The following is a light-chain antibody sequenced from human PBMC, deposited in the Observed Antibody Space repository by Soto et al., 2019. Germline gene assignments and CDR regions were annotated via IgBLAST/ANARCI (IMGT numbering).Light chain of an antibody. V-gene: IGLV2-8*01. CDR3: SSYAGSNREV. CDR1: SSDVGGYNY. CDR2: EVS. Sequence: QSALTQPPSASWSPGQSVTISCTGTSSDVGGYNYVSWYQQHPGKAPKLMIYEVSKRPSGVPARFSGSKSGNTASLTVSGLQAEDEADYYCSSYAGSNREVFGGGTKVTVL. J-gene: IGLJ2*01.